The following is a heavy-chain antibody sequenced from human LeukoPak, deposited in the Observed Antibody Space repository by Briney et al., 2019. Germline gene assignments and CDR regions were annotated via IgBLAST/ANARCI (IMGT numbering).Heavy chain of an antibody. D-gene: IGHD3-16*01. Sequence: ASVKVSCKASGYTFTGYYMHWVRQAPGQGLEWMGWINPNSGGTNYAQKFQGRVTITRDTSASTAYMELSSLRSEDTAVYYCARGRDGGWFDPWGQGTLVTVSS. CDR2: INPNSGGT. CDR3: ARGRDGGWFDP. V-gene: IGHV1-2*02. CDR1: GYTFTGYY. J-gene: IGHJ5*02.